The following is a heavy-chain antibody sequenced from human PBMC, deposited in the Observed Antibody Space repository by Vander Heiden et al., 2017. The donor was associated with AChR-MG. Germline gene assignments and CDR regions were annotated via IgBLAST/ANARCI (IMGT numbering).Heavy chain of an antibody. D-gene: IGHD2-2*01. J-gene: IGHJ6*02. CDR2: ISWNSGSM. CDR3: AKDISAASYYYYGMDV. Sequence: EVQLVQSGGGLVPPGRSLRLSCAASGFTFDDYAMHWVRRAPGKGLEWVSGISWNSGSMGYADSVKGRFTISRDNAKNSLYLQMNSLGAEDTAMYYCAKDISAASYYYYGMDVWGQGTTVTVSS. V-gene: IGHV3-9*01. CDR1: GFTFDDYA.